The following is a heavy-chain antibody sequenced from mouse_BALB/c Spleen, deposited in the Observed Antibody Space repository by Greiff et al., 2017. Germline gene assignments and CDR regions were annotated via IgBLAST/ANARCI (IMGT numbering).Heavy chain of an antibody. CDR1: GFTFSSYA. J-gene: IGHJ2*01. CDR3: ARGGGKRYFDY. Sequence: EVKLVESGGGLVKPGGSLKLSCAASGFTFSSYAMSWVRQTPEKRLEWVATISSGGSYTYYPDSVKGRFTISRDNAKNTLYLQMSSLRSEDTAMYYCARGGGKRYFDYWGQGTTLTVSS. D-gene: IGHD2-1*01. CDR2: ISSGGSYT. V-gene: IGHV5-9-3*01.